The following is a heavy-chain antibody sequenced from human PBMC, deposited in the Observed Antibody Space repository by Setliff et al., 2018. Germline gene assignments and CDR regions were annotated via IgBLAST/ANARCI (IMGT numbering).Heavy chain of an antibody. CDR2: IYYSGTT. CDR3: ARHDARGYYYYMDV. V-gene: IGHV4-39*01. D-gene: IGHD3-10*01. Sequence: SETLSLTCTVSGGSISSSDFYWGWIRQPPGKGLEWIGSIYYSGTTYYNPSLKSPVTISIDTSKNQFSLKLSSVTAADTAIYYCARHDARGYYYYMDVWVEGTTVTVS. CDR1: GGSISSSDFY. J-gene: IGHJ6*03.